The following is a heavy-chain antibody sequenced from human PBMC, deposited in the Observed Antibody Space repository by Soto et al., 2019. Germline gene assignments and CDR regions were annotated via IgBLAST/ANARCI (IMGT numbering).Heavy chain of an antibody. V-gene: IGHV3-23*01. CDR2: ISGSGDST. J-gene: IGHJ4*02. CDR3: ARRISGWYFDY. Sequence: EVQLLESGGGLVQPGGSLRLSCAASGFTFSSYAMNWVRQAPGKGLEWVSVISGSGDSTNYATSVKGRFTLSRDNSTTPLYLQMNSLRAEDTAVYYCARRISGWYFDYWCQGTLVTVSS. D-gene: IGHD6-19*01. CDR1: GFTFSSYA.